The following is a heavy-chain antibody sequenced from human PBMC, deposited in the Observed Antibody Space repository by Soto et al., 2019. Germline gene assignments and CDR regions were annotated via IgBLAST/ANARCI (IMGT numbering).Heavy chain of an antibody. J-gene: IGHJ6*04. CDR1: GYTFTSYA. CDR3: AKGGVIDLYDYVWGSYLGSEISYGWGG. V-gene: IGHV1-3*01. D-gene: IGHD3-16*02. Sequence: ASVKVSCKASGYTFTSYAIHWVRQAPGQRLEWMGWINAGNGNTKYSQKFQGRVTITRDTSASTAYMELSSLRSEDTAVYYCAKGGVIDLYDYVWGSYLGSEISYGWGGWGKGTTFTVS. CDR2: INAGNGNT.